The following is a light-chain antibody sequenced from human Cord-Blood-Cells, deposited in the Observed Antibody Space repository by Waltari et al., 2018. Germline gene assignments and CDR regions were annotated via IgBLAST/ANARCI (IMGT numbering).Light chain of an antibody. CDR1: SSDVGSYNL. V-gene: IGLV2-23*01. Sequence: QSALTQPASVSVSPGQSLTISCTGTSSDVGSYNLVSWYQQHPGKAPKLMIYEGSKRPSGVSNRFSGSKSGNTASLTISGLQAEDEADYYCCSYAGSSTYVFGTGTKVTVL. CDR3: CSYAGSSTYV. CDR2: EGS. J-gene: IGLJ1*01.